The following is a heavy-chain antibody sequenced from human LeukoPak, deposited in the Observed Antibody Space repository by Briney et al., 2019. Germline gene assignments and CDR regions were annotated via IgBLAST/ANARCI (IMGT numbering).Heavy chain of an antibody. CDR1: GGTFSSYA. V-gene: IGHV1-69*13. CDR2: IIPIFGTA. D-gene: IGHD3/OR15-3a*01. Sequence: ASVKVSCKASGGTFSSYAISWVRQAPGQGLEWMGGIIPIFGTANYAQKFQGRVTITADESTSTAYMELSSLRSEDTAVYYCASGPHPFYLPLDYWGQGTLVTVSS. J-gene: IGHJ4*02. CDR3: ASGPHPFYLPLDY.